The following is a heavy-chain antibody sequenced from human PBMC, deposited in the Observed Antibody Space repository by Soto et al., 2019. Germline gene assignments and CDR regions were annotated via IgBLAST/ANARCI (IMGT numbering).Heavy chain of an antibody. CDR1: GFTFSRFA. J-gene: IGHJ5*02. Sequence: GGPLRLSCTASGFTFSRFAMSWGPRTPGQGLECASALSGGGGSTYYEASVLGRFTIAGDNSKNARFLQMNSLRAEDTAVYYCANDGIEMATIARRYNWFAPWGQGTLVTV. V-gene: IGHV3-23*01. CDR3: ANDGIEMATIARRYNWFAP. D-gene: IGHD5-12*01. CDR2: LSGGGGST.